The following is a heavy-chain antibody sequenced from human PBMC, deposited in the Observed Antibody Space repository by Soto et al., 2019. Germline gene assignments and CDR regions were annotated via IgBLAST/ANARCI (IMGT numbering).Heavy chain of an antibody. J-gene: IGHJ4*02. CDR2: IWSDGNNR. V-gene: IGHV3-33*01. D-gene: IGHD1-1*01. Sequence: GGSLRLSCAASGFMFSNHGMHWVRQAPGKGLEWVAVIWSDGNNRYFADSVKGRFTISRDNSKNTVYLQMNSLRAEDTAVYYCVRGDNWNDEASDYWGQGTLVTVSS. CDR1: GFMFSNHG. CDR3: VRGDNWNDEASDY.